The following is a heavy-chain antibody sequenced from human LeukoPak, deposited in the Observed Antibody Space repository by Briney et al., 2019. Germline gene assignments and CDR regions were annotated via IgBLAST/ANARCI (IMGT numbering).Heavy chain of an antibody. CDR1: GYTFTGYY. J-gene: IGHJ4*02. Sequence: ASVKVSCKASGYTFTGYYIHWVRQAPGQGLEWMGWINPNINGTNYAQKFQGRVTMTGDRSISTAYMELSRLRSDDTAVYYCAKERTPGSGYGVDYWGQGTVVTVSS. D-gene: IGHD6-25*01. CDR3: AKERTPGSGYGVDY. CDR2: INPNINGT. V-gene: IGHV1-2*02.